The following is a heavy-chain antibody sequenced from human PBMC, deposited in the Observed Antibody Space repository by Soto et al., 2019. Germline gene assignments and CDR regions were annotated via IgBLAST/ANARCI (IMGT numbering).Heavy chain of an antibody. Sequence: PWGSLRLSCAASGFTFSSYGMHWVRQAPGKGLEWVAVIWYDGSNKYYADSVKGRFTISRDNSKNTLYLQMNSLRAEDTAVYYCARDEAAAGLDAFDIWGQGTMVTVSS. CDR1: GFTFSSYG. V-gene: IGHV3-33*01. CDR2: IWYDGSNK. D-gene: IGHD6-13*01. J-gene: IGHJ3*02. CDR3: ARDEAAAGLDAFDI.